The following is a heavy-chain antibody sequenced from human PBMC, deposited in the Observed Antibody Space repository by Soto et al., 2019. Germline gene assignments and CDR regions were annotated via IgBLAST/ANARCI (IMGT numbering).Heavy chain of an antibody. D-gene: IGHD3-10*01. CDR3: ATSYGSGYRAFDY. CDR1: GDTFAFYS. V-gene: IGHV1-69*02. Sequence: QVQLVQSGAEVKRPGSSVKVSCKASGDTFAFYSINWVRQAPGLGLEWMGRINPILSMSNYAQRFQGRVTMNAEKSTSTAYMVLNSLRSEDTAIYYCATSYGSGYRAFDYWGQGALVTVSS. CDR2: INPILSMS. J-gene: IGHJ4*02.